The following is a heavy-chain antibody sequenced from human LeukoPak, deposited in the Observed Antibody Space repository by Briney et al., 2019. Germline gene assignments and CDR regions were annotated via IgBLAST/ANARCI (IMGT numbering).Heavy chain of an antibody. J-gene: IGHJ4*02. Sequence: PSETLSLTCTVSGYSITTGYYWGWIRQPPGKGLEWIGGTYHSGSAYYNPSLKSRVTISVDTSKNQFSLKLSSVTAADTAVYYCARVLDYSGSGIYSFDYWGQGTLVTVSS. CDR2: TYHSGSA. CDR3: ARVLDYSGSGIYSFDY. D-gene: IGHD3-10*01. CDR1: GYSITTGYY. V-gene: IGHV4-38-2*02.